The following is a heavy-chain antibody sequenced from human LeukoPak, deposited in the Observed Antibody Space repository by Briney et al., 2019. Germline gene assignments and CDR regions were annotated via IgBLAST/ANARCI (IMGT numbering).Heavy chain of an antibody. CDR2: IYSGGST. Sequence: GGSLRLSCAASGLTVSSNSMSWVRQAPGKGLGWVSFIYSGGSTYYADSVKGRFTISRDNSKNTLYLQMNSLRADDTAVYYCARRAGAYSHPYDYWGQGTLVTVSS. CDR3: ARRAGAYSHPYDY. J-gene: IGHJ4*02. V-gene: IGHV3-53*01. CDR1: GLTVSSNS. D-gene: IGHD4/OR15-4a*01.